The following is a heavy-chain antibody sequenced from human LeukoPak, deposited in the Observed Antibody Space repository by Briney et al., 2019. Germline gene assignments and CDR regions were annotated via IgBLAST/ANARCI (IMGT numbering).Heavy chain of an antibody. V-gene: IGHV3-30*02. D-gene: IGHD2-15*01. Sequence: PGGSLRLSCAASGFTFSSYGMHWVRQAPGKGLEWVAFIRYDGSNKYYADSVKGRFTISRDNSKNTLYLQMNSLRAEDTAVYYCARGRDIVVVAPTYAFDIWGQGTMVTVSS. CDR2: IRYDGSNK. CDR1: GFTFSSYG. CDR3: ARGRDIVVVAPTYAFDI. J-gene: IGHJ3*02.